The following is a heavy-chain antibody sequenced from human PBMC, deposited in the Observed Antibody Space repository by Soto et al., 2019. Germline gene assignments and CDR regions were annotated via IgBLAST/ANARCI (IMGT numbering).Heavy chain of an antibody. D-gene: IGHD3-10*01. J-gene: IGHJ5*02. CDR3: ARDSGYYGSGSYYVNWFDP. CDR1: GGTFSSYT. V-gene: IGHV1-69*04. CDR2: IIPILGIA. Sequence: ASVKVSCKASGGTFSSYTISWVRQAPGQGLEWMGRIIPILGIANYAQKFQGRVTITADKSTSTAYMELSSLRSEDTAMYYCARDSGYYGSGSYYVNWFDPWGQGTLVTVSS.